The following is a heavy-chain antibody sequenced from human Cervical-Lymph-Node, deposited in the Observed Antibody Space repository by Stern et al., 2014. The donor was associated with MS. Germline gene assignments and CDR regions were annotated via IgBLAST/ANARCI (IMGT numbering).Heavy chain of an antibody. J-gene: IGHJ4*02. CDR3: APSLWSGELLFDY. V-gene: IGHV1-18*01. Sequence: QVQLVQSGAEVKKPGASVKVSCKASGHTFTNYGISWGRQAPGQGLEWMGWISAYNGNTYYAQNLQGRVTMTTDTSTSTAYMELRSLRSDDTAVYYCAPSLWSGELLFDYWGQGTLVTVSS. CDR2: ISAYNGNT. D-gene: IGHD3-10*01. CDR1: GHTFTNYG.